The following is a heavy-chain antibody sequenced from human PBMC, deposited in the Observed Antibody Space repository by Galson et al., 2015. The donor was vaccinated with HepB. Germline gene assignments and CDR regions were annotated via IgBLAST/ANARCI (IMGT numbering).Heavy chain of an antibody. D-gene: IGHD6-13*01. J-gene: IGHJ1*01. V-gene: IGHV7-4-1*02. CDR3: AREFVDSSSGSAEYFQH. CDR1: GYTFTGYY. Sequence: SVKVSCKASGYTFTGYYMHWVRQAPGQGLEWMGWINTNTGNPTYAQGFTGRFVFSLDTSVSTAYLQISSLKADDTAVYYCAREFVDSSSGSAEYFQHWGKGTLVTVS. CDR2: INTNTGNP.